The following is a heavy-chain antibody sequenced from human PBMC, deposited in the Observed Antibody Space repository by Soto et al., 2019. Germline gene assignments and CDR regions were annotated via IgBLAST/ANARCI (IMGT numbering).Heavy chain of an antibody. CDR3: ARELRKRITIFGVAPGDAFDI. J-gene: IGHJ3*02. Sequence: LRLSCAASGFTFRSYAMHWVRQAPGKGLEWVAVISYDGSNKYYADSVKGRFTISRDNSKNTLYLQMNSLRAEDTAVYYCARELRKRITIFGVAPGDAFDIWGQGTMVT. D-gene: IGHD3-3*01. CDR2: ISYDGSNK. V-gene: IGHV3-30-3*01. CDR1: GFTFRSYA.